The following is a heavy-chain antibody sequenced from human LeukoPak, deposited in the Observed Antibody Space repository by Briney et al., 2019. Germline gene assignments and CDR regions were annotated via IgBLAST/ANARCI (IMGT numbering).Heavy chain of an antibody. CDR2: ISAYNGNT. J-gene: IGHJ4*02. V-gene: IGHV1-18*01. CDR1: GYTFTSYG. D-gene: IGHD6-19*01. Sequence: ASVKVSCKASGYTFTSYGISWVRQAPGQGLEWMGWISAYNGNTNYAQKLQGRATMTTDTSTSTAYMELRSLRSDDTAVYYCARAPLQYSRGRYGGVDYWGQGTLVTVSS. CDR3: ARAPLQYSRGRYGGVDY.